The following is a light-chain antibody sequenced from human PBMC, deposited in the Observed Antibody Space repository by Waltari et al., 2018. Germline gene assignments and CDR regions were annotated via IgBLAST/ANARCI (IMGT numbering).Light chain of an antibody. CDR1: KIGGKS. CDR2: DDS. CDR3: QVWHHTNDQEGV. Sequence: YVLTQPPSVSVAPGQTARLTCGGDKIGGKSVHWYQQKPGQAPVLVVYDDSARPSGIPERFSGSNSGNTATLTITRVEAGDEADYYCQVWHHTNDQEGVFGGGTTLTV. J-gene: IGLJ3*02. V-gene: IGLV3-21*02.